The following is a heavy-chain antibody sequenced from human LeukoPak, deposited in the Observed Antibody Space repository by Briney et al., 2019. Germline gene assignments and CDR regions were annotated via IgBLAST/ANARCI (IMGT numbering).Heavy chain of an antibody. J-gene: IGHJ4*02. CDR1: GLTFSTSG. D-gene: IGHD1-14*01. CDR3: ATETKGLHKDD. CDR2: IGPTGSDR. V-gene: IGHV3-21*06. Sequence: GGSLRLSCTASGLTFSTSGFNWVRQAPGKGLEWVASIGPTGSDRYHADSLKGRFTISRDNANNFLYLQMNSLRAEATPVYYSATETKGLHKDDWGQESSLTVSS.